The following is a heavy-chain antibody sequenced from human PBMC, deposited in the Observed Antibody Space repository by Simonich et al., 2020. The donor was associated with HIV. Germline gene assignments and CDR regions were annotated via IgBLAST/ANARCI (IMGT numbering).Heavy chain of an antibody. D-gene: IGHD5-12*01. V-gene: IGHV1-18*04. Sequence: QVQLVQSGAEVKKPGASVKVSCKASGYTFTAYYMHWVRQAPGQGLECMGWITAYNGNTNYAQKFPGRVTMTADTSTTTAYMELRSLRSDDTAVYYCARGLDYYFDYWGQGTLVTVSS. CDR2: ITAYNGNT. CDR1: GYTFTAYY. J-gene: IGHJ4*02. CDR3: ARGLDYYFDY.